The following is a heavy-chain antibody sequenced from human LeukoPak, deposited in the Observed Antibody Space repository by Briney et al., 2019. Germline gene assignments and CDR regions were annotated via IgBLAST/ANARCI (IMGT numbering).Heavy chain of an antibody. CDR2: INPSGGST. Sequence: SSVKVSFKSSGYSFTSYYIHWVRQPPGQGLEWMGIINPSGGSTTYAQKFQGKLPMASDTSTSTVYMELSSLRSEHTAMYYCARSSAYYNEADIWGQGTMVTVSS. CDR3: ARSSAYYNEADI. J-gene: IGHJ3*02. CDR1: GYSFTSYY. D-gene: IGHD3-10*01. V-gene: IGHV1-46*01.